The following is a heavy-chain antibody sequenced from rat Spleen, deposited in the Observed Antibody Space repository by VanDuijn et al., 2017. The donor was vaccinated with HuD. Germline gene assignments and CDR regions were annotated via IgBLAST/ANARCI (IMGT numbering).Heavy chain of an antibody. V-gene: IGHV5S23*01. CDR2: ITNASGRT. CDR1: GFTFSDFY. J-gene: IGHJ2*01. Sequence: EVRLVESGGGLVQPGRSLKLSCAAPGFTFSDFYMAWVRQAPGKGLEWVASITNASGRTYYPDSVKGRFTISRDTAQNTLYLQMDSLRSEDTATYYCVRETGYNSYFDYWGQGVMVTVSS. CDR3: VRETGYNSYFDY. D-gene: IGHD1-4*01.